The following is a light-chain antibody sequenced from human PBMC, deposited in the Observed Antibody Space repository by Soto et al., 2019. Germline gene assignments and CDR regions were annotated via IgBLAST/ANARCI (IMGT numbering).Light chain of an antibody. V-gene: IGKV3D-20*01. CDR1: QSVGSTN. J-gene: IGKJ3*01. Sequence: EIVLTQSPATLSLSPGERATLSCGASQSVGSTNLAWYQQKPGLAPRLLIYDASSRATGIPDRFSGSGSGTDFTLTISRLEPEDFAVYHCQQYCSSPFTFGPGTKVDIK. CDR3: QQYCSSPFT. CDR2: DAS.